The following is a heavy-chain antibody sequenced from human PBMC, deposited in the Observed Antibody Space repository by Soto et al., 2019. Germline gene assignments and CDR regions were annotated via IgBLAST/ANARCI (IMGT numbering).Heavy chain of an antibody. CDR1: GGSFSGYY. CDR2: INHSGST. V-gene: IGHV4-34*01. J-gene: IGHJ5*02. D-gene: IGHD2-2*01. Sequence: QVQLQQWGAGLLKPSETLSLTCAVYGGSFSGYYWSWIRQPPGKGLEWIGEINHSGSTNYNPSLKSRVTISVDTSKNQFSLKLSSVTAADTAVYYCARGRASSVIVVVPAAEPIEGFDPWGQGTLVTVSS. CDR3: ARGRASSVIVVVPAAEPIEGFDP.